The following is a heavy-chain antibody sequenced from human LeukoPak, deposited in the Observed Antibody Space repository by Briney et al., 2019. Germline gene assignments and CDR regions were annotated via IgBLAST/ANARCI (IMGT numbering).Heavy chain of an antibody. CDR1: GFTFSNYW. J-gene: IGHJ4*02. V-gene: IGHV3-7*01. CDR2: IKKDGSDK. Sequence: GGSLRLSCEASGFTFSNYWMSWVRQAPGKGLEWVANIKKDGSDKTYVGSVKGRFTISRDNAKSSLYLQMNSLRAEDTAVYYCARVRIAAAGTGGLDYWGQGTLVTVSS. D-gene: IGHD6-13*01. CDR3: ARVRIAAAGTGGLDY.